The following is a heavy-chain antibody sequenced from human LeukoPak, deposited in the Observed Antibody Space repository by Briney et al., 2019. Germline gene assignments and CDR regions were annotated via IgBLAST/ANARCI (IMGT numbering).Heavy chain of an antibody. Sequence: SETLSLTCSVSGGSITSYYWSWIRQSAGKGLEWIGRIYTSGSANYNPSLKSRVTMSLDTSKNQFSLKLSSVTAADTAVYYCARSRGIISDSTLDYWGQGTLVTVSS. D-gene: IGHD6-13*01. CDR1: GGSITSYY. J-gene: IGHJ4*02. CDR3: ARSRGIISDSTLDY. CDR2: IYTSGSA. V-gene: IGHV4-4*07.